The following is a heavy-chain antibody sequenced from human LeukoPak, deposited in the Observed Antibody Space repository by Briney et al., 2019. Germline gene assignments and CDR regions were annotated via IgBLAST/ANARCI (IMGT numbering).Heavy chain of an antibody. D-gene: IGHD3-22*01. CDR3: ARRSENSSGYYFAYYFDY. CDR1: GYSISSGYY. Sequence: PSETLSLTXAVSGYSISSGYYWGWIRQPPGKWLEWIGSIYHSGSTYYNPSLKSRVTISVDTSKNQFSLKLSSVTAADTAVYYCARRSENSSGYYFAYYFDYWGQGTLVTVSS. V-gene: IGHV4-38-2*01. CDR2: IYHSGST. J-gene: IGHJ4*02.